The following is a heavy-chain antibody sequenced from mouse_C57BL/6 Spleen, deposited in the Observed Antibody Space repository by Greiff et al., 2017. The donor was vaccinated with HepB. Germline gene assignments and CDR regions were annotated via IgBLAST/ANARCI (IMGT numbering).Heavy chain of an antibody. J-gene: IGHJ2*01. V-gene: IGHV14-4*01. Sequence: EVQLQQSGAELVRPGASVKLSCTASGFNIKDDYMHWVKQRPEQGLEWIGWIDPENGDTEYASKFQGKATITADTSSNTAYLQLSSRTSEDTAVYYCTLLLRGYWGQGTTLTVSS. D-gene: IGHD1-1*01. CDR1: GFNIKDDY. CDR3: TLLLRGY. CDR2: IDPENGDT.